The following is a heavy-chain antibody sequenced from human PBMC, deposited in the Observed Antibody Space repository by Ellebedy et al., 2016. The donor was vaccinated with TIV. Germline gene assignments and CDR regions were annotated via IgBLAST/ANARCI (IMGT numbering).Heavy chain of an antibody. CDR3: AGYYYYYMDV. Sequence: ASVKVSCXVSGYTLTDLSMHWVRQAPGQGLEWMGWINPNSGGTNYAQKFQGRVTMTRDTSISTAYMELSRLRSDDTAVYYCAGYYYYYMDVWGKGTTVTVSS. V-gene: IGHV1-2*02. CDR1: GYTLTDLS. CDR2: INPNSGGT. J-gene: IGHJ6*03.